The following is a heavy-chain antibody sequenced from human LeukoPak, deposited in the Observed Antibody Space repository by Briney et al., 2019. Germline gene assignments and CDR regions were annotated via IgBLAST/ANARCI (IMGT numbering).Heavy chain of an antibody. CDR2: ISYDGSNK. Sequence: GGSLRLSCAASGFTFSRYGMHWVRQAPGKGLEWVAVISYDGSNKYYADSVGGRFTISRDNSKSTLSLQMNSLRAEDTAIYYCATYRQVLLPFESWGQGTLVTVSS. J-gene: IGHJ4*02. CDR1: GFTFSRYG. CDR3: ATYRQVLLPFES. V-gene: IGHV3-30*03. D-gene: IGHD2/OR15-2a*01.